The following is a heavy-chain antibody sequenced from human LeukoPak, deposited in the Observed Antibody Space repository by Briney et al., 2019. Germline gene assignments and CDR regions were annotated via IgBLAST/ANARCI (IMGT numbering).Heavy chain of an antibody. CDR3: AREDYYDSSGPGDDAFDI. D-gene: IGHD3-22*01. V-gene: IGHV3-7*01. CDR2: IKQDGSEK. J-gene: IGHJ3*02. Sequence: QPGGSLGLSCAASGFTFSSYWMSWVRQAPGKGLEWVANIKQDGSEKYYVDSVKGRFTISRDNAKNSLYLQMNSLRAEDTAVYYCAREDYYDSSGPGDDAFDIWGQGTMVTVSS. CDR1: GFTFSSYW.